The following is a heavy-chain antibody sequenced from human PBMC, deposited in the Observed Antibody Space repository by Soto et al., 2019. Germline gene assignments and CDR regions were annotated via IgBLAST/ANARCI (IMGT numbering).Heavy chain of an antibody. CDR3: ARGMRYYYGSGRHWFDP. J-gene: IGHJ5*02. D-gene: IGHD3-10*01. CDR2: INHSGST. CDR1: GGSFSGYY. Sequence: SETLSLTCAVYGGSFSGYYWSWIRQPPGKGLEWIGEINHSGSTNYNPSLKSRVTISVDTSKNQFSLKLSSVTAADTAVYYCARGMRYYYGSGRHWFDPWGQG. V-gene: IGHV4-34*01.